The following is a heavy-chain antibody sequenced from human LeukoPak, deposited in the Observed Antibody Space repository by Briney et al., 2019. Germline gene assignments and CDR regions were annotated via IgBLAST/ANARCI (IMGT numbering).Heavy chain of an antibody. J-gene: IGHJ4*02. CDR3: AGSGVGVKDY. CDR1: GFTFSSYW. CDR2: IKQNGDEK. V-gene: IGHV3-7*01. Sequence: GGSLRLSGAASGFTFSSYWMNWLRQAPGKGLEWVANIKQNGDEKYYVDSVKGRFTISRDNAKNSLYLQMSSLRVEDTAVYYCAGSGVGVKDYWGQGTLVTVSS. D-gene: IGHD1-26*01.